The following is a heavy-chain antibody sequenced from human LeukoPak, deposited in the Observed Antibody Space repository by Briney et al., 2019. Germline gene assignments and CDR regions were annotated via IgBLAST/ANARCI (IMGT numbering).Heavy chain of an antibody. CDR2: IRFDGSNK. J-gene: IGHJ4*02. CDR1: GFTFSSYG. Sequence: GGSLRLSCGASGFTFSSYGMHWVRQAPGKGLEGVAFIRFDGSNKYYADSVKGRFTISRDNSKNTLYLQMKSLRAEDTAVYYCATSRGSWPDYFDYWGQGTLVTVSS. V-gene: IGHV3-30*02. D-gene: IGHD6-13*01. CDR3: ATSRGSWPDYFDY.